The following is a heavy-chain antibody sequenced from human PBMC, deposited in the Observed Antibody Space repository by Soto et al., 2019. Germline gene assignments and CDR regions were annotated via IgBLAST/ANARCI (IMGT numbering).Heavy chain of an antibody. CDR2: IYPGDSDI. CDR3: ARQNYAGYGGYDSAFDT. J-gene: IGHJ4*02. Sequence: PGESLKISCKGSGYSFTSYWIGWVRQMPGKGLEWMGNIYPGDSDIRYSPSFQGQVTISVDKSISTAYLQWNSLKASDTAVYYCARQNYAGYGGYDSAFDTWGQGTLVTVSS. CDR1: GYSFTSYW. V-gene: IGHV5-51*01. D-gene: IGHD5-12*01.